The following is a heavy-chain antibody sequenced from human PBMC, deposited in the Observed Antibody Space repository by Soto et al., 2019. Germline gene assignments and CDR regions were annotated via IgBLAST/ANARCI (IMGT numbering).Heavy chain of an antibody. Sequence: SVKVSCKASGGTFSSYAISWVRQAPGQGLEWMGGIIPIIGTANYAQKFQGRVTITADESTGTAYMELSSLRSEDTAVYYCARVGASGYSGDEDYYYYGMDVWGQGTTVTVSS. V-gene: IGHV1-69*13. CDR3: ARVGASGYSGDEDYYYYGMDV. CDR2: IIPIIGTA. J-gene: IGHJ6*02. CDR1: GGTFSSYA. D-gene: IGHD5-12*01.